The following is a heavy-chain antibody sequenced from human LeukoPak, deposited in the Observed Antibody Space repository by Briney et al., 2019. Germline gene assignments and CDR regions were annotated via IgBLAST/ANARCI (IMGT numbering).Heavy chain of an antibody. V-gene: IGHV4-39*01. J-gene: IGHJ4*02. Sequence: SETLSLTCTVSGGSISSSSYYWGWIRQPPGKGLEWIGSIYYSGSTYYNPSLKSRVTISVDTSKNQFSLKLSSVTAADTAVYYCARLDGGYGISDYWGQGTLVTVSS. CDR1: GGSISSSSYY. CDR2: IYYSGST. D-gene: IGHD5-12*01. CDR3: ARLDGGYGISDY.